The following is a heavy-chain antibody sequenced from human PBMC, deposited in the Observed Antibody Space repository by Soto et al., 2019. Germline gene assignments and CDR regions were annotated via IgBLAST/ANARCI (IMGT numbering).Heavy chain of an antibody. J-gene: IGHJ5*02. D-gene: IGHD2-15*01. V-gene: IGHV3-33*01. CDR1: GFTLGSSC. CDR2: IWYDGSNK. CDR3: ERDLVEIRAFSTRLDP. Sequence: WESXRLACAAAGFTLGSSCMGGVLQAPGKGLEWVAVIWYDGSNKYYADSAHGRFNISRDNYKKTLYLQMKSLTAEEKAVYYCERDLVEIRAFSTRLDPWGQGTLVTVSS.